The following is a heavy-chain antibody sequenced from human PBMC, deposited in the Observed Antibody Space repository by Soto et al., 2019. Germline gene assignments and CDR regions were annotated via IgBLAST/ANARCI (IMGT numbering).Heavy chain of an antibody. CDR1: GYFIGAGGYY. CDR3: ARMYSSGSGWFHP. D-gene: IGHD6-19*01. Sequence: SEALSLTCFVSGYFIGAGGYYWSWIRHHPGKGLEWIGSFYSSGSIIYNPSLRSRVSISGDMSTNQFSMSLTSVTAADTARYYCARMYSSGSGWFHPWGQGTLVTVSS. CDR2: FYSSGSI. J-gene: IGHJ5*02. V-gene: IGHV4-31*02.